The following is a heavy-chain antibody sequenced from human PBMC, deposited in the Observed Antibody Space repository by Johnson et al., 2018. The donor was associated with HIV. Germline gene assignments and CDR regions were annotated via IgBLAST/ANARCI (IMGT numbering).Heavy chain of an antibody. CDR1: GFTLSSYV. Sequence: QVQLVESGGGVVQPGRSLRLSCAVSGFTLSSYVMHWVRQAPGKGLEWVAVMSYDGSDKYYADSVKGRFTISRDNSKNTLYLQMDSLRAEDTAVYYCARKGDAFDIWGQGTMVIVSS. J-gene: IGHJ3*02. CDR3: ARKGDAFDI. V-gene: IGHV3-30*04. CDR2: MSYDGSDK.